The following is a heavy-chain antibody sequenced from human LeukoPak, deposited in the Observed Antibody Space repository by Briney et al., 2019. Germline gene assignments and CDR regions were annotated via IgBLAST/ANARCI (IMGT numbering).Heavy chain of an antibody. D-gene: IGHD3-10*01. CDR3: AMGRAYGSGSPQLFDY. CDR2: IIVGSGAT. V-gene: IGHV1-58*01. Sequence: EASVKVSCKTSGFTFSTSAVQWVRQARGQRLEWIEWIIVGSGATNYAQSLQGRFTITRDMSTNTAYMELSSLGSEDSAVYYCAMGRAYGSGSPQLFDYWGQGTLVTVSS. CDR1: GFTFSTSA. J-gene: IGHJ4*02.